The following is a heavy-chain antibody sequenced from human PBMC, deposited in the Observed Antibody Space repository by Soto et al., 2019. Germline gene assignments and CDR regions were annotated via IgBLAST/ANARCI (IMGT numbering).Heavy chain of an antibody. CDR3: AQGRVAATGYFDY. D-gene: IGHD6-13*01. CDR1: GFTFSDYA. Sequence: EVQLLESGGGLVQPGGSLRLSCAASGFTFSDYALSWVRQAPGKGLEWVSVISASGGSTYYADSVKGRFTISRDNSKNTLYLQMNSLRAADTAVYYCAQGRVAATGYFDYWGQGTLVTVSA. V-gene: IGHV3-23*01. J-gene: IGHJ4*02. CDR2: ISASGGST.